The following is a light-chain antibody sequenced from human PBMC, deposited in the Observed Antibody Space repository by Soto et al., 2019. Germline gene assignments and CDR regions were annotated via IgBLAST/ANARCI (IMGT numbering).Light chain of an antibody. Sequence: DIVMTQSPLSLSVTPGEPASISCSSSQSLLFHNGFHYLDWYLQTPGQSPQLLFYLSSNRAPGVPDRFSGSGSGTDFTLKISRVEADDVGVYYCMQALQSPRTFGQGTKVEIK. CDR3: MQALQSPRT. J-gene: IGKJ1*01. CDR2: LSS. CDR1: QSLLFHNGFHY. V-gene: IGKV2-28*01.